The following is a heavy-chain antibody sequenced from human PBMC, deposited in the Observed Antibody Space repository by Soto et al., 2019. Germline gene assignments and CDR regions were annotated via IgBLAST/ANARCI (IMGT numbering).Heavy chain of an antibody. J-gene: IGHJ4*02. CDR3: ASEMISVTATGLVWDY. CDR2: ISAYTGNT. V-gene: IGHV1-18*01. D-gene: IGHD1-1*01. CDR1: GYSFKYYG. Sequence: ASVKVSCKGSGYSFKYYGISWVRQAPGQGLEWLAWISAYTGNTNYAQNLQGRLTVTADTYTNTAYLEVRGLRSTDTAVYYCASEMISVTATGLVWDYWGQGSLVTGS.